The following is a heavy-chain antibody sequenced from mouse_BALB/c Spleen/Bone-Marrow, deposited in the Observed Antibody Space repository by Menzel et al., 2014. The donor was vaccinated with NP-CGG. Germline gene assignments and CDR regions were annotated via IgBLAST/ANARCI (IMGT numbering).Heavy chain of an antibody. D-gene: IGHD2-1*01. CDR2: IDTSDSYT. Sequence: QVQLQQPGAELVMPGASVKMSCKAFGYTFTDYWMHWVKQRPGQGLEWIGAIDTSDSYTSYNQKFKGKATLTVDESSSTAYMQLSSLTSEDSAVYYCAFYYGNYGDYWGQGTTLTVSS. J-gene: IGHJ2*01. CDR3: AFYYGNYGDY. CDR1: GYTFTDYW. V-gene: IGHV1-69*01.